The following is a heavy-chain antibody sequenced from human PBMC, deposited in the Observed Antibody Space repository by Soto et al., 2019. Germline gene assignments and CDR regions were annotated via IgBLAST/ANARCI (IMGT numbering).Heavy chain of an antibody. D-gene: IGHD2-21*01. CDR1: GYTFSAYT. CDR3: ATDPYCGSAPGCSALDV. V-gene: IGHV1-3*01. Sequence: QAQLVQSGAEMKKPGASVKVSCKATGYTFSAYTMNWVRQAPGQSLEWMGWINAGSGNTNYAQKFKGRVTMTTDSSTSTAYMELGSLRSDDTAVYYCATDPYCGSAPGCSALDVWGQGTTVTVSS. J-gene: IGHJ6*02. CDR2: INAGSGNT.